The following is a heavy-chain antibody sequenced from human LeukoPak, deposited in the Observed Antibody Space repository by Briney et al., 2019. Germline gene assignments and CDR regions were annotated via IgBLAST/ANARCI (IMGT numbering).Heavy chain of an antibody. CDR2: IYHSGCT. CDR3: AREGLKNAFDI. D-gene: IGHD3-16*01. V-gene: IGHV4-30-2*01. J-gene: IGHJ3*02. Sequence: ASETLSLTCTVSGGSISSGGYYWSWIRQPPGKGLELIGDIYHSGCTYYNPSLKSRVTLSVARSKNQFSLKLSSVTAADTGVYYCAREGLKNAFDIWGQGTMVTVSS. CDR1: GGSISSGGYY.